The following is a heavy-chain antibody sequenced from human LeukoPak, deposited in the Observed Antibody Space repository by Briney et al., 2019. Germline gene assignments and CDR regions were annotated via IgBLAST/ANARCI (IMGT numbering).Heavy chain of an antibody. D-gene: IGHD6-13*01. CDR1: GGTFSSYA. CDR3: ARGLGDSTAFDI. Sequence: ASVKVSCKASGGTFSSYAISWVRQAPGQGLEWMGGIIPIFGTANYAQKFQDRVTITADESTSTAYMELSSLRSEDTAVYYCARGLGDSTAFDIWGQGTMVTVSS. V-gene: IGHV1-69*13. CDR2: IIPIFGTA. J-gene: IGHJ3*02.